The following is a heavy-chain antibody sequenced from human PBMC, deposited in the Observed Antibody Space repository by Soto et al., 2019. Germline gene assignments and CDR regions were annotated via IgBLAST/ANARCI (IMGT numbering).Heavy chain of an antibody. CDR3: AREGIAVAGTFDY. D-gene: IGHD6-19*01. CDR2: IYYSGST. CDR1: GSSFSCGDYY. J-gene: IGHJ4*02. Sequence: TSETLSLTCTVSGSSFSCGDYYWSWIRQPPGKGLEWIGYIYYSGSTYYNPSLKSRVTISVDTSKNQFSLKLSSVTAADTAVYYCAREGIAVAGTFDYWGQGTLVTVSS. V-gene: IGHV4-30-4*01.